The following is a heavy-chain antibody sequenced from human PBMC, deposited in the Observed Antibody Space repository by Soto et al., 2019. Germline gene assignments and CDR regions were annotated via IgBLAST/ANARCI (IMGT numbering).Heavy chain of an antibody. V-gene: IGHV1-46*01. CDR2: INPGGDST. J-gene: IGHJ3*02. D-gene: IGHD6-19*01. CDR3: ARAVLTVAGTDAFDI. Sequence: QVQLVQSGAEVKKPGASVKVSCEASGYSFSTYYLHWVRQAPGQGVEWMGLINPGGDSTSYAQKFHGRVTTTRDTSTSTVYMELSSLRSDDTAVYYCARAVLTVAGTDAFDIWGQGTMVAVSS. CDR1: GYSFSTYY.